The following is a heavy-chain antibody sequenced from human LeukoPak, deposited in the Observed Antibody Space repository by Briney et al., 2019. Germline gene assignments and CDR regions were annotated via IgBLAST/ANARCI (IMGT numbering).Heavy chain of an antibody. J-gene: IGHJ5*01. Sequence: SETLSLTCTVSGGSPSSTTYYWGWIRQPPGKRLEWIASINYRGSTYFSASLKSRGTISVDTSKNQVSLRLTSVTAADTAVYYCARDVNFVDYWFDSWGQGILVTVSS. CDR3: ARDVNFVDYWFDS. D-gene: IGHD3-9*01. V-gene: IGHV4-39*07. CDR1: GGSPSSTTYY. CDR2: INYRGST.